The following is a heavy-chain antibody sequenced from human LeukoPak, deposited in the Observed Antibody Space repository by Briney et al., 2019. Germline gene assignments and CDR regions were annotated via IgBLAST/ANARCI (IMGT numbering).Heavy chain of an antibody. CDR2: ISRNRGSI. V-gene: IGHV3-9*01. CDR1: VFTFDDYA. D-gene: IGHD1-26*01. Sequence: GRCLRLSCAASVFTFDDYAMHWVRHAPGEGLEWDSGISRNRGSISYADSVTGRFTISRDKAKNAPYLQMNSLIAEDTALYYCARPGWGAFDIWDQGTMVTVSS. CDR3: ARPGWGAFDI. J-gene: IGHJ3*02.